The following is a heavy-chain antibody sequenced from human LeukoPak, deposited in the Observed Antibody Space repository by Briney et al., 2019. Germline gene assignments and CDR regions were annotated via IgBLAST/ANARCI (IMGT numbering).Heavy chain of an antibody. CDR2: INHSGST. J-gene: IGHJ4*02. V-gene: IGHV4-34*01. CDR1: GGSFSGYY. D-gene: IGHD3-22*01. Sequence: HPSETLSLXCAVYGGSFSGYYWSWIRQPPGKGLEWIGEINHSGSTNYNPSLKSRVTISVDTSKNQFSLKLSSVTAADTAVYYCARGLVVITKRFDYWGQGTLVTVSS. CDR3: ARGLVVITKRFDY.